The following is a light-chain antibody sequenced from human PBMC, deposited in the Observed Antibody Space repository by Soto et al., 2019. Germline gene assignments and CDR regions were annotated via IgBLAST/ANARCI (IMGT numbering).Light chain of an antibody. Sequence: QSALTQPPSSSGSPGQSVTISCTGIISDVGGYNYVSWYQQHPGKAPKLMIYEVSKRPSGVPDRFSGSKSGNTASLTVSGLRAEDEADYYCSSYAGSNNFVFGTGTKVNVL. J-gene: IGLJ1*01. V-gene: IGLV2-8*01. CDR2: EVS. CDR3: SSYAGSNNFV. CDR1: ISDVGGYNY.